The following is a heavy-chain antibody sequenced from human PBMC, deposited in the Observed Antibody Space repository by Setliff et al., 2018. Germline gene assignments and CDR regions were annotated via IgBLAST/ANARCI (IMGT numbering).Heavy chain of an antibody. V-gene: IGHV1-69*13. D-gene: IGHD3-10*01. CDR2: IIPIFGTA. CDR1: GGTFSSYA. Sequence: SVKVSCKASGGTFSSYAISWVRQAPGQGLEWMGGIIPIFGTANYAQKFQGRVTITADESTSTAYMELSSLRSEDTAVYYCARKGAVGYYYGSGSYLSYYYYGMDVWGQGTTVTVSS. CDR3: ARKGAVGYYYGSGSYLSYYYYGMDV. J-gene: IGHJ6*02.